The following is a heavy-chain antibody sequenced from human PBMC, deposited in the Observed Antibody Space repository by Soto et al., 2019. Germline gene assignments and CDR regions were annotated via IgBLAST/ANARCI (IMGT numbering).Heavy chain of an antibody. D-gene: IGHD6-6*01. J-gene: IGHJ4*02. CDR1: DSSIISSSYY. CDR2: IYYSGST. CDR3: ARHPEYSSSSAQIEVDYFDY. Sequence: PSETLSLTCTVADSSIISSSYYWGWIRQPPGKGLEWIGSIYYSGSTYYNPSLKSRVTISVDTSKNQFSLKLSSVTAADTAVYYCARHPEYSSSSAQIEVDYFDYWGQGTLVTVSS. V-gene: IGHV4-39*01.